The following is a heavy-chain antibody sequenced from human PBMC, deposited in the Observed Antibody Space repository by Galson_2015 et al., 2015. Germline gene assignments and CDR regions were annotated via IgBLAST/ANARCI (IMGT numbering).Heavy chain of an antibody. Sequence: SLRLSCAASGFTFSDYYMSWIRQAPGKGLEWVSYISTSDNSIYYADSVKGRFTISRDNAKNSLYLQMNSLRAEDTAVYYCARTYCSSTSCSAGWDWYFDLWGRGTLVTVSS. CDR2: ISTSDNSI. D-gene: IGHD2-2*01. J-gene: IGHJ2*01. V-gene: IGHV3-11*01. CDR3: ARTYCSSTSCSAGWDWYFDL. CDR1: GFTFSDYY.